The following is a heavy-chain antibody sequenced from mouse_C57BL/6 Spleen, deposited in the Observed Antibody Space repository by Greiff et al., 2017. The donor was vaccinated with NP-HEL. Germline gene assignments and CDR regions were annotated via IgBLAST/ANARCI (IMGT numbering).Heavy chain of an antibody. CDR2: IHPNSGST. CDR1: GYTFTSYW. J-gene: IGHJ3*01. CDR3: ARRGLYDYDDGFAY. V-gene: IGHV1-64*01. D-gene: IGHD2-4*01. Sequence: QVQLKQPGAELVKPGASVKLSCKASGYTFTSYWMHWVKQRPGQGLEWIGMIHPNSGSTNYNEKFKSKATLTVDKSSSTAYMQLSSLTSEDSAVYYCARRGLYDYDDGFAYWGQGTLVTVSA.